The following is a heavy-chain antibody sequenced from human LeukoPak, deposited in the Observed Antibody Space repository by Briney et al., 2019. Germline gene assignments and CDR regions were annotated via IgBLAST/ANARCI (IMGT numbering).Heavy chain of an antibody. V-gene: IGHV1-69*04. J-gene: IGHJ5*02. CDR1: GGTFSSYA. D-gene: IGHD6-13*01. CDR2: IIPILGIA. CDR3: ATVGGIAAAGTWFDP. Sequence: ASVKVSCKASGGTFSSYAISWVRQAPGQGLEWMGRIIPILGIANYAQKFQGRVTTTADKSTSTAYMELSSLRSEDTAVYYCATVGGIAAAGTWFDPWGQGTLVTVSS.